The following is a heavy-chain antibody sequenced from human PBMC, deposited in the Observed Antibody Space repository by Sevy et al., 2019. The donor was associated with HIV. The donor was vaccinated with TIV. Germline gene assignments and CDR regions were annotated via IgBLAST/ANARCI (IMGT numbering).Heavy chain of an antibody. CDR1: GFTFRNYW. CDR3: ARAGIGDFWSGYYGIDH. D-gene: IGHD3-3*01. V-gene: IGHV3-74*01. Sequence: GRSLRLSCAASGFTFRNYWMHWVRQAPGKGLVSVSYIHTDGSSSYYADYVKGRFTISRDNAQNTLYLQMNSLRAEDTAVYYCARAGIGDFWSGYYGIDHWGQGTLVTVSS. J-gene: IGHJ4*02. CDR2: IHTDGSSS.